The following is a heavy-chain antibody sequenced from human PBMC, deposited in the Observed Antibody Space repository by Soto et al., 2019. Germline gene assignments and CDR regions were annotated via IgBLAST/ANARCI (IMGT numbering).Heavy chain of an antibody. CDR3: ARQGFGQLHGLVDV. CDR2: IHHSGST. V-gene: IGHV4-59*08. CDR1: GGSITSHY. Sequence: SETLSLTCSVPGGSITSHYCSWFRQPPGKGLEWIGYIHHSGSTSYDPSLKSRVTMSVDTSKNQFSLKVSSVTAADTALYYCARQGFGQLHGLVDVWGPGTTVTVSS. J-gene: IGHJ6*02. D-gene: IGHD3-10*01.